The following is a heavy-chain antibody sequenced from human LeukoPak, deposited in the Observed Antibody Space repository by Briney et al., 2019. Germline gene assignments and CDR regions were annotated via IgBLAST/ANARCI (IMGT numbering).Heavy chain of an antibody. CDR2: ISDDGTNK. D-gene: IGHD2-2*01. CDR3: AKAGLESRTPYFGY. CDR1: GFTFSGYA. J-gene: IGHJ4*02. V-gene: IGHV3-30*18. Sequence: GGSLRLSCAASGFTFSGYAMSWVRQAPGKGLEWVIVISDDGTNKYYADSVKGRFTISRDNSKNTLYLQMNSLRAEDTAVYYCAKAGLESRTPYFGYWGQGTLVTVSS.